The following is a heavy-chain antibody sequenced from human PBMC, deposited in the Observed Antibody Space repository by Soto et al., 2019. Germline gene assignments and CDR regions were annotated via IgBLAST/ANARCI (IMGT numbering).Heavy chain of an antibody. CDR1: GFSLSTSGVG. J-gene: IGHJ5*02. CDR3: AHRRPGIVVVPAAINWFDP. Sequence: QITLKESGPTLVKPTQTLTLTCTFSGFSLSTSGVGVGWIHQPPGKALEWLALIYWNDDKRYSPSLKSRLTITKDTSKNQVVLTMTNMDPVDTATYYCAHRRPGIVVVPAAINWFDPWGQGTLVTVSS. V-gene: IGHV2-5*01. CDR2: IYWNDDK. D-gene: IGHD2-2*01.